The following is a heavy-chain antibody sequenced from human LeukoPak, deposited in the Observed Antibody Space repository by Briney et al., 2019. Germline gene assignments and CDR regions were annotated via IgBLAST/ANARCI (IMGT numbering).Heavy chain of an antibody. V-gene: IGHV3-7*01. J-gene: IGHJ4*02. CDR3: AKAPEDY. CDR1: GFTFSSYW. Sequence: GGSLRLSCAASGFTFSSYWMNWVRQAPGEGLEWVANIKEDGSEKYYVDSVKGRFTISRDNSKNTLYLQMNSLRAEDTAVYYCAKAPEDYWGQGTLVTVSS. CDR2: IKEDGSEK.